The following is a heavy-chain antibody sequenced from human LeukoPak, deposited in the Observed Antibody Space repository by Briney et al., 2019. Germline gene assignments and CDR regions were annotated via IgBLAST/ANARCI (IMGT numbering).Heavy chain of an antibody. J-gene: IGHJ4*02. D-gene: IGHD2-8*01. Sequence: ASVKVSCKTSGYTFTGYYLHWVRQAPGQGLEWMGWINPNSGGTNYAQKFQGRVTMTRDTSISTAYMELSSLKSDDTAVYYCARERDCTNGVCYGNYFDYWGQGTLVTVSS. CDR3: ARERDCTNGVCYGNYFDY. CDR1: GYTFTGYY. CDR2: INPNSGGT. V-gene: IGHV1-2*02.